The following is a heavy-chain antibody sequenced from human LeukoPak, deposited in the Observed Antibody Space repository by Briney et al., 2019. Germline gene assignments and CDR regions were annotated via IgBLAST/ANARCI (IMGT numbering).Heavy chain of an antibody. CDR1: GGSVSSGGYY. V-gene: IGHV4-61*08. Sequence: SETLSLTCTVSGGSVSSGGYYWSWLRQPPGKGLEWIGYIYYSGSTNYNPSLKSRVTISVDTSKNQFSLKLSSVTAADTAVYYCARALMVRGVITYYYFDYWGQGTPVTVSS. D-gene: IGHD3-10*01. CDR2: IYYSGST. J-gene: IGHJ4*02. CDR3: ARALMVRGVITYYYFDY.